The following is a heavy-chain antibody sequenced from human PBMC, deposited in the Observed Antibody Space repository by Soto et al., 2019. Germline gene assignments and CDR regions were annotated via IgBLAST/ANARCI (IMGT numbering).Heavy chain of an antibody. CDR1: GYTFTSYA. Sequence: ASVKVSCKASGYTFTSYAMHWVRQAPGQRLEWMGWINAGNGNTKYSQKFQGRVTITRDTSASTAYMELSGLRSEDTAVYYCARAAGYSGYDQEDAFDIWGQGTMVTVSS. CDR3: ARAAGYSGYDQEDAFDI. D-gene: IGHD5-12*01. CDR2: INAGNGNT. V-gene: IGHV1-3*01. J-gene: IGHJ3*02.